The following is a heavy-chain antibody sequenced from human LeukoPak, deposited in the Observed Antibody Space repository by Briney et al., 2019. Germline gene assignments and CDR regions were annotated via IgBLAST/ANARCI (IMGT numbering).Heavy chain of an antibody. CDR1: GFVFSPTW. V-gene: IGHV3-74*01. J-gene: IGHJ4*02. Sequence: PGGSLGLSCVASGFVFSPTWMTWVPQSPGKGLVWVSRLNLDGSATSYAGSVKGRFTISRDNAKNTLYLQMNSLRVDDTGVYYCARESSGSYWGWGQGTLVTVSS. CDR2: LNLDGSAT. D-gene: IGHD3-10*01. CDR3: ARESSGSYWG.